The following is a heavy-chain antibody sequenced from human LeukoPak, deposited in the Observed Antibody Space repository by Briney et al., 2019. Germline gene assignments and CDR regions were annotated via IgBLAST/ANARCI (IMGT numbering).Heavy chain of an antibody. CDR3: ARVSSYGRTPTFDY. CDR2: IHNSEST. CDR1: GGSISTSYYY. J-gene: IGHJ4*02. Sequence: PSETLSLTCTFSGGSISTSYYYWGWIRQPPGKGLEWIGNIHNSESTYYNPSLKSRVTISVDTSKNQFSLKLSSVTAADTAVYYCARVSSYGRTPTFDYWGQGTLVTVSS. D-gene: IGHD5-18*01. V-gene: IGHV4-39*01.